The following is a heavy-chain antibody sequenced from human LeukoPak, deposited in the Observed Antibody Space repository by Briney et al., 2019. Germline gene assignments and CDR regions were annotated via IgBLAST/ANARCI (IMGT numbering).Heavy chain of an antibody. CDR1: GGSISSSSYY. V-gene: IGHV4-61*05. CDR2: IYYSGST. Sequence: PSETLSLTCTVSGGSISSSSYYWGWIRQPPGKGLEWIGYIYYSGSTNYNPSLKSRVTISGDTSKNQVSLKMSSVTTADTAVYYCARVVGDILTGLPAFDIWGQGTMVTVSS. CDR3: ARVVGDILTGLPAFDI. D-gene: IGHD3-9*01. J-gene: IGHJ3*02.